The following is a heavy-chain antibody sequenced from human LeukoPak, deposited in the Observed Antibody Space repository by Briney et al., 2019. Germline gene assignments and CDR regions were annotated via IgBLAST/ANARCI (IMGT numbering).Heavy chain of an antibody. D-gene: IGHD3-22*01. CDR1: GFTFSIFW. Sequence: GGSLRLFCAASGFTFSIFWMSWVRQAPGKGLEWVANIKQDGSAKYYVDSVKGRFTIPRDNARNSLYLEMNNLRAEDTAIYYCATSYDSSGNNWGQGTLVTVSS. CDR3: ATSYDSSGNN. J-gene: IGHJ4*02. CDR2: IKQDGSAK. V-gene: IGHV3-7*01.